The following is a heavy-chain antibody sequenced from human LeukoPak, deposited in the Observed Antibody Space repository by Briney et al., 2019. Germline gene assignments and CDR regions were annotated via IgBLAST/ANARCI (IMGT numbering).Heavy chain of an antibody. CDR1: GFTVSSNY. J-gene: IGHJ4*02. CDR3: ARGEQWPETPPLDY. CDR2: IYSGGST. Sequence: PGGSLRLSCAASGFTVSSNYTSWVRQSPGKGLEWVSVIYSGGSTYYADSVKGRFTISRDNSKNTLYLQMTSLRAEDTAVYYCARGEQWPETPPLDYWGQGTLVTVSS. D-gene: IGHD6-19*01. V-gene: IGHV3-53*01.